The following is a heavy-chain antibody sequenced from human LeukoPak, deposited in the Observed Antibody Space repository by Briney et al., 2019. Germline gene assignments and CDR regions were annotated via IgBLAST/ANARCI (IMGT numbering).Heavy chain of an antibody. CDR1: GFTFSGYA. J-gene: IGHJ3*02. V-gene: IGHV3-23*01. D-gene: IGHD1-26*01. CDR2: VTGSGGST. CDR3: AKPGGLVGPKGGAFDI. Sequence: GGSLRLSCAASGFTFSGYAMNWVRQAPGKGLEWVSGVTGSGGSTYYADSVKGRFTISRDNSKNALYLQMNSLRAEDTAVYYCAKPGGLVGPKGGAFDIWGQGTMVTVSS.